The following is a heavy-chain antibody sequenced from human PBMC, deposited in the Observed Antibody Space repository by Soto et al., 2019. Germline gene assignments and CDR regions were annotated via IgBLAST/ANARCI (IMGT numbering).Heavy chain of an antibody. D-gene: IGHD3-16*01. Sequence: PSETLSLTCTVSGGSISSGGYYWSWIRQPPGKGLEWIGYIYYSGSTNYNPSLKSRVTISVDTSKNQFSLKLSSVTAADTAVYYCARDRGSIRGSRTSYYYYGMDVWGQGTTVTVSS. CDR3: ARDRGSIRGSRTSYYYYGMDV. CDR2: IYYSGST. CDR1: GGSISSGGYY. J-gene: IGHJ6*02. V-gene: IGHV4-61*08.